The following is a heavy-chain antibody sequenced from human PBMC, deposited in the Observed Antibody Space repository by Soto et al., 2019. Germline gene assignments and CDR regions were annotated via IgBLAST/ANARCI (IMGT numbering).Heavy chain of an antibody. Sequence: QVQLQESGPGLVKPSQTLSLTCTVSGGSISSDDYYWSWIRQPPGKGLEWIGYIYYSGSTYYNPSLKSRVTISVDTSKNQFSLKLSSVTAADTAVYYCARDLHYCSGGSCYSGGADYWGQGTLVTVSS. J-gene: IGHJ4*02. V-gene: IGHV4-30-4*01. CDR1: GGSISSDDYY. D-gene: IGHD2-15*01. CDR2: IYYSGST. CDR3: ARDLHYCSGGSCYSGGADY.